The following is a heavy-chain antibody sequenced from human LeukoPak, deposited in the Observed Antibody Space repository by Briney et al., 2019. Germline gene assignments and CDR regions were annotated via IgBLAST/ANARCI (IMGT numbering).Heavy chain of an antibody. Sequence: GGFLRLSCAASGFTFDDYAMHWVRQAPGKGLEWVSGISWNSGSIGYADSVKGRFTISRDNAKNSLYLQMNSLRAEDTALYYCAKEAKLGDYVDYWGQGTLVTVSS. V-gene: IGHV3-9*01. J-gene: IGHJ4*02. CDR1: GFTFDDYA. CDR2: ISWNSGSI. CDR3: AKEAKLGDYVDY. D-gene: IGHD2-15*01.